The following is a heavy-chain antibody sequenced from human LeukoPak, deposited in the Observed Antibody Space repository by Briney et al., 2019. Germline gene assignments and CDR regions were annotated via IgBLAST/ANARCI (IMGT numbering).Heavy chain of an antibody. V-gene: IGHV1-2*02. Sequence: GASVKVSCKASGYTFTGHYMHWVRQAPGQGLEWMGWINPHSGGTNYAQKFQGRVTMTRDTSISTAYMELSRLRSDDTAVYYCARAIVVVPAAIGHWGQGTLVTVSS. CDR2: INPHSGGT. D-gene: IGHD2-2*01. J-gene: IGHJ5*02. CDR3: ARAIVVVPAAIGH. CDR1: GYTFTGHY.